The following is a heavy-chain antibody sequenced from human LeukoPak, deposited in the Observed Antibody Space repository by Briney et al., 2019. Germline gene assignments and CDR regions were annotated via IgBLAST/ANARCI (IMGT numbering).Heavy chain of an antibody. CDR2: MNPNSGNT. CDR3: ATVVSWAHQLGYDF. CDR1: GYTFTSYE. V-gene: IGHV1-8*01. Sequence: GASVKVSCKASGYTFTSYEINWVRQATGQGLEWMGWMNPNSGNTGYAQRFQGRVTMTRNTSISTAYMELGSLTSEDTAVYYCATVVSWAHQLGYDFWGQGTLVTVSS. J-gene: IGHJ4*02. D-gene: IGHD6-13*01.